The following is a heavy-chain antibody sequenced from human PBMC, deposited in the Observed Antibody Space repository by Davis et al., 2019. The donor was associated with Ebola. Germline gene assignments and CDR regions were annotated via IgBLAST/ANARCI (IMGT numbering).Heavy chain of an antibody. J-gene: IGHJ5*02. D-gene: IGHD5-18*01. CDR2: IYSFGDT. CDR1: GASVSNPTYY. CDR3: ARYRYTPNWFDP. V-gene: IGHV4-39*01. Sequence: SETLSLTCTVSGASVSNPTYYWSWIRQSTGKGLEWVASIYSFGDTYYKPSLRSRVTISIDTSKNQFSLSLTSVTAADTAVYYCARYRYTPNWFDPWGQGTLVTVSS.